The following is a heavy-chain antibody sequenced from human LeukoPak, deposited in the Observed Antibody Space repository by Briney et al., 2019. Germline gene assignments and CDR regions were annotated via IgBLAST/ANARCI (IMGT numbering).Heavy chain of an antibody. J-gene: IGHJ4*02. D-gene: IGHD3-9*01. CDR1: GFTFSSYA. CDR2: INHSGST. V-gene: IGHV4-34*01. CDR3: ARELRYFDWLRSGTQYYFDY. Sequence: PGGSLRLSCAASGFTFSSYAMSWVRQPPGKGLEWIGEINHSGSTNYNPSLKSRVTISVDTSKNQFSLKLSSVTAADTAVYYCARELRYFDWLRSGTQYYFDYWGQGTLVTVSS.